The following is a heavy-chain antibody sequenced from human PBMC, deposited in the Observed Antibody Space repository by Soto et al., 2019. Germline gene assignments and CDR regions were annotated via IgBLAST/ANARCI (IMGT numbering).Heavy chain of an antibody. J-gene: IGHJ5*02. D-gene: IGHD1-1*01. CDR3: VRDGTKTLRDWFDP. Sequence: PSETLSLTCTVSGASISGFYWSWIRKSAGKGLEWIGRIYATGTADYNPSLKSRVMMSVDTSKKQFSLKLRSVTAADTAVYYCVRDGTKTLRDWFDPWGQGISVTVSS. CDR2: IYATGTA. V-gene: IGHV4-4*07. CDR1: GASISGFY.